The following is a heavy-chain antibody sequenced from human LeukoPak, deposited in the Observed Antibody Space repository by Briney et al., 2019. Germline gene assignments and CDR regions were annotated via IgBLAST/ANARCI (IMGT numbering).Heavy chain of an antibody. CDR2: ISAYNGNT. V-gene: IGHV1-18*01. CDR3: ARSCSSTSCYDY. Sequence: ASVKVSCKASGYTFSSYGISWVRQAPGQGLEWMGWISAYNGNTNYAQKLQGRVTMTTDTSTSTAYMELRSLRSDDTAVYYCARSCSSTSCYDYWGRGTLVTVSS. J-gene: IGHJ4*02. D-gene: IGHD2-2*01. CDR1: GYTFSSYG.